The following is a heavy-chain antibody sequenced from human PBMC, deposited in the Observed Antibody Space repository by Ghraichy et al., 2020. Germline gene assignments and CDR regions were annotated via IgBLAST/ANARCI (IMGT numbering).Heavy chain of an antibody. CDR3: ARDLGSGWYFDY. J-gene: IGHJ4*02. CDR2: ISSRVGTI. CDR1: GFTFSTYS. D-gene: IGHD6-19*01. Sequence: LSLTCAASGFTFSTYSMNWVRQAPGKGLEWISHISSRVGTIYYADSLKGRFTISRDTAKNALHLQMNSLRDEDTAVYYCARDLGSGWYFDYWGQGTLVTVSS. V-gene: IGHV3-48*02.